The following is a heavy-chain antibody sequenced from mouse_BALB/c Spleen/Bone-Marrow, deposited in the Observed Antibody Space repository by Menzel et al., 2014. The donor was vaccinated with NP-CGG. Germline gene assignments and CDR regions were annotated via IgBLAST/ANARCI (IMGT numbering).Heavy chain of an antibody. CDR2: IDPANGNT. Sequence: VQLQQPGAELVKPGASVKLSCTASGFNIKDTYMHWVKQRPDQGLEWIGRIDPANGNTKYNPKFQGKATITSDTSSNTAYLQLSSLTSGDTAVYYCASYYYGSSRFAYWGQGTLVTVSA. CDR3: ASYYYGSSRFAY. CDR1: GFNIKDTY. D-gene: IGHD1-1*01. V-gene: IGHV14-3*02. J-gene: IGHJ3*01.